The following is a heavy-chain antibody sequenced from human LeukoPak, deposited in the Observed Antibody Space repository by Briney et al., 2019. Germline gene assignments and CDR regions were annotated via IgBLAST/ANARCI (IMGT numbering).Heavy chain of an antibody. Sequence: ASVKVSCKASGYTFTSYYMHWVRQAPGQGLEWMGIINPSSGSTTYAQKFQGRVTMTRDTSTSTVYMELSSLRSEDTALYYCARLSVLGACDIWGQGTMVTVSS. V-gene: IGHV1-46*01. D-gene: IGHD2/OR15-2a*01. CDR3: ARLSVLGACDI. CDR1: GYTFTSYY. J-gene: IGHJ3*02. CDR2: INPSSGST.